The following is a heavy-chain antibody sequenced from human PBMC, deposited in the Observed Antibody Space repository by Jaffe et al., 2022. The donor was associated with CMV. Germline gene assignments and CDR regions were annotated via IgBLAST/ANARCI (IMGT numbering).Heavy chain of an antibody. CDR1: GFTFNYYG. J-gene: IGHJ4*02. CDR3: AREWGSGSYFDY. Sequence: QVQLVESGGGVVQPGRSLTLSCAASGFTFNYYGMHWVRQAPGKGLEWVAIISSGGGYTYFAESVRGRFTISRDNAEKTLFLQMNSLRAEDTGVYYCAREWGSGSYFDYWGRGTLVTVSS. CDR2: ISSGGGYT. D-gene: IGHD1-26*01. V-gene: IGHV3-30*03.